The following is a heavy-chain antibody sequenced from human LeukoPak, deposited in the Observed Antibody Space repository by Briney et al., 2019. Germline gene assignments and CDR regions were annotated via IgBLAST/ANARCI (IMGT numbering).Heavy chain of an antibody. CDR2: ISSSGSTI. V-gene: IGHV3-48*03. CDR1: GFTFSSYE. D-gene: IGHD2-21*02. J-gene: IGHJ4*02. CDR3: ARDPLAYCGGDCYFFFDY. Sequence: GGSLRLSCAASGFTFSSYEMNWVRQAPGKGLEWVSYISSSGSTIYYADSVKGRFAISRDNAKNSLYLQMNSLRAEDTAVYYCARDPLAYCGGDCYFFFDYWGQGTLVTVSS.